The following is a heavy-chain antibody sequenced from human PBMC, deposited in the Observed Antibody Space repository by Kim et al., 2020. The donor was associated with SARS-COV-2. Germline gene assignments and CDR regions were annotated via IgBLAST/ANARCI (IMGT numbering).Heavy chain of an antibody. J-gene: IGHJ4*02. D-gene: IGHD2-8*02. CDR2: IDPRGGST. CDR1: GYTFMSYY. V-gene: IGHV1-46*01. CDR3: ARAEAAIYYGTGDYTFSLGD. Sequence: ASVKVSCKASGYTFMSYYMHWVRQAPEQGPEWMGSIDPRGGSTTYAQMFQGRLTMTSDTCTTTVYMELSSLRSEDTAVYYCARAEAAIYYGTGDYTFSLGDWGQGTLVTLSS.